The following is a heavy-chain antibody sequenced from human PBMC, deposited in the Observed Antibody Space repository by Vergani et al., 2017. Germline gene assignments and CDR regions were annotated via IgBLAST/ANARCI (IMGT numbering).Heavy chain of an antibody. CDR1: GGSISSYY. D-gene: IGHD4-17*01. CDR2: IYYSGST. CDR3: ARALPVYGDYAQTDY. V-gene: IGHV4-59*01. J-gene: IGHJ4*02. Sequence: QVQLQESGPGLVKPSETLSLTCTVSGGSISSYYWSWIRQPPGKGLEWIGYIYYSGSTNYNPSLKSRVTISVDTSKNQFSLKLSSVTAAGTAVYYCARALPVYGDYAQTDYWGQGTLVTXSS.